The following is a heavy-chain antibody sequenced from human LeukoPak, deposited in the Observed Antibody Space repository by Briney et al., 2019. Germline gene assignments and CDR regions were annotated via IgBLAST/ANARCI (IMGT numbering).Heavy chain of an antibody. CDR2: IYSGGST. CDR3: ARGSGWYSRDHRHFDY. CDR1: GFTVSSKY. D-gene: IGHD6-19*01. J-gene: IGHJ4*02. Sequence: GGSLRLSCAASGFTVSSKYMSWVRQAPGKGLEWVSVIYSGGSTYYADSVKGRFTISRDNSKNTLYLQTNSLRAEDTAVYYCARGSGWYSRDHRHFDYWGQGTLVTVSS. V-gene: IGHV3-53*01.